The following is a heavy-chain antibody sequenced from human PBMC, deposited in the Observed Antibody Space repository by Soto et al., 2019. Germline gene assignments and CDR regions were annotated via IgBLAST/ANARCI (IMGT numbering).Heavy chain of an antibody. CDR1: GFTFSDYY. J-gene: IGHJ4*02. V-gene: IGHV3-11*01. Sequence: LRLSCAASGFTFSDYYMSWIRQAPGKGLEWVSYISSSGSTIYYADSVKGRFTISRDNAKNSLYLQMNSLRAEDTAVYYCARAQSRSPTAPPFDYWGQGTLVTVSS. CDR2: ISSSGSTI. CDR3: ARAQSRSPTAPPFDY. D-gene: IGHD4-4*01.